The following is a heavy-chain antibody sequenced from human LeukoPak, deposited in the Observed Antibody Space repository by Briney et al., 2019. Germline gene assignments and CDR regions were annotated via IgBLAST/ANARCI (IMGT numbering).Heavy chain of an antibody. CDR3: AKDQTGATAGTGHFDY. V-gene: IGHV3-30*02. J-gene: IGHJ4*02. D-gene: IGHD6-13*01. Sequence: PGGSLRLSCATSGFTFSTYGMHWVRQAPGKGLEWVAFIRYHGSDTYYADSMKGRFTISRDYSRNTLYLQMNSLRSEDTAVYYCAKDQTGATAGTGHFDYWGQGTLVTVSS. CDR1: GFTFSTYG. CDR2: IRYHGSDT.